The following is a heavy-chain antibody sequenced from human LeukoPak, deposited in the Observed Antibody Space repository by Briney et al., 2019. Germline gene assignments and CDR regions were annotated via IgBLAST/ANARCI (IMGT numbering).Heavy chain of an antibody. V-gene: IGHV3-74*01. Sequence: PGGSLRLSCGASGFTFTTHWIHWVRQAPGKGLVWVSRIKPDGSDTNYADSVKGRFTISRDNSKNTLYLQMNSLRAEDTAVYYCAKPPYYGSGSYWVYWGQGTLVTVSS. CDR2: IKPDGSDT. D-gene: IGHD3-10*01. CDR3: AKPPYYGSGSYWVY. J-gene: IGHJ4*02. CDR1: GFTFTTHW.